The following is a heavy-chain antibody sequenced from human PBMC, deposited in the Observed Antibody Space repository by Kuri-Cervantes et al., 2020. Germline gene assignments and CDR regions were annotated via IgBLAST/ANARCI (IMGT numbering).Heavy chain of an antibody. Sequence: SCTVSGGSISSGGYYWSWIRQHPGKGLEWIGYIYYSGSTYYNPSLKSRVTISVDTSKNQFSLKLSSVTAADTAVYYCARGATMVRGVLMGAFDIWGQGTMVTVSS. V-gene: IGHV4-31*02. D-gene: IGHD3-10*01. CDR3: ARGATMVRGVLMGAFDI. J-gene: IGHJ3*02. CDR2: IYYSGST. CDR1: GGSISSGGYY.